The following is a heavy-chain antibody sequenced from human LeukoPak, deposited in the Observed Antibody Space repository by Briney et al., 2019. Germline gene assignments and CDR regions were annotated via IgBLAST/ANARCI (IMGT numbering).Heavy chain of an antibody. CDR3: ARGGVPISYYYDNGGSWFDP. V-gene: IGHV1-2*02. J-gene: IGHJ5*02. CDR1: GDTFTSYY. CDR2: INPNSGGT. Sequence: ASVKVSCKSSGDTFTSYYMHWVRQAPGQGLEWMGWINPNSGGTNYAQKVQGRVTMTRDTSLSTAYMELSRLRSDDTAVYYCARGGVPISYYYDNGGSWFDPWGQGTLVTVSS. D-gene: IGHD3-22*01.